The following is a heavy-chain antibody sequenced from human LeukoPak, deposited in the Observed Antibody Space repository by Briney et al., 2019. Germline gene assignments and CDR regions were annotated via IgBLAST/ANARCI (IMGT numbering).Heavy chain of an antibody. CDR2: IYTSGST. Sequence: SETLSLTCTVSGGSISSGSYYWSWIRQPAGKGLEWIGRIYTSGSTNYNPSLKSRVTISVDTSKNQFSLKLSSVTAADTAVYYCARDIGYSYGRNWFDPWGQGTLVTVSS. V-gene: IGHV4-61*02. D-gene: IGHD5-18*01. CDR1: GGSISSGSYY. J-gene: IGHJ5*02. CDR3: ARDIGYSYGRNWFDP.